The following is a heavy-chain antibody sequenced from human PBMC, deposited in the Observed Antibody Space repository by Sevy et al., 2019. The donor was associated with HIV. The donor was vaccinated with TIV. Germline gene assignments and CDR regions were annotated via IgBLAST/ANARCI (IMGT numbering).Heavy chain of an antibody. CDR3: AKARNRVVVTGTFDY. J-gene: IGHJ4*02. D-gene: IGHD2-15*01. Sequence: GGSLRLSCAASGFIFNNYAMTWVRQAPGKGLEWVSTISADAAITHHADSVKGRFTISRDNSKNTVFLEMNSLSAEDTAVYYCAKARNRVVVTGTFDYWGQGTLVTVSS. V-gene: IGHV3-23*01. CDR2: ISADAAIT. CDR1: GFIFNNYA.